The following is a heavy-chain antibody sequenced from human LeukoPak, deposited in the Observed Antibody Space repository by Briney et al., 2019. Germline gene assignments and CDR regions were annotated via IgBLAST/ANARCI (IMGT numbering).Heavy chain of an antibody. J-gene: IGHJ4*02. CDR2: IYQSGSP. Sequence: SETLSLTCTVFGYSISSGHYWGWIRPPPGKGLEWIGSIYQSGSPYYNPSLKSRVTISVDTSKNQFSLKLSSVTAADTAVYYCVRLLYYYESSGFDYWGQGTLVTVSS. V-gene: IGHV4-38-2*02. CDR1: GYSISSGHY. D-gene: IGHD3-22*01. CDR3: VRLLYYYESSGFDY.